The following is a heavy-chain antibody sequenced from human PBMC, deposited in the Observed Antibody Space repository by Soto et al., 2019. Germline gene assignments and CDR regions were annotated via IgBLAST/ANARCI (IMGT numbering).Heavy chain of an antibody. V-gene: IGHV3-23*01. CDR2: ISGSGGST. J-gene: IGHJ5*02. CDR3: AKDRELMVYAIPWFDP. D-gene: IGHD2-8*01. Sequence: GGSLRLSCAASGFTFSSYSMSWVRQAPGKGLEWVSAISGSGGSTYYADSVKGRFTISRDNSKNTLYLQMNSLRAEDTAVYYCAKDRELMVYAIPWFDPWGQGTLVTVSS. CDR1: GFTFSSYS.